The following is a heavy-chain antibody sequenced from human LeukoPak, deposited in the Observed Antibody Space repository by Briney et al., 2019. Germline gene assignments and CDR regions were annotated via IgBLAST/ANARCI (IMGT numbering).Heavy chain of an antibody. CDR1: EFTFFSYG. V-gene: IGHV3-74*01. J-gene: IGHJ4*02. Sequence: PGGSLRLSCVASEFTFFSYGMQWVRQAPGKGLVWVSRIFADGSTTSYADSVKGRFTVSRDTSKNTVSLQMNSLRDEDTAMYYCTRDQMNYWGQGTLVTVSS. D-gene: IGHD5-24*01. CDR2: IFADGSTT. CDR3: TRDQMNY.